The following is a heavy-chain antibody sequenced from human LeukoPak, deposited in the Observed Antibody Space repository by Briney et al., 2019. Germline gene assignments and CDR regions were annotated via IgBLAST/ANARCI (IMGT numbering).Heavy chain of an antibody. D-gene: IGHD1-26*01. V-gene: IGHV3-30*18. CDR1: GFTFSSYG. Sequence: PGRSLRLSCAASGFTFSSYGMHWVRRAPGKGLEWVAVISDDGSNNYYADSVKGRFTISRDNSKNTLYLEMNSLRSEDTAVYYCAKGLHIVGTTYYGIDVWGQGTTVTVSS. CDR2: ISDDGSNN. J-gene: IGHJ6*02. CDR3: AKGLHIVGTTYYGIDV.